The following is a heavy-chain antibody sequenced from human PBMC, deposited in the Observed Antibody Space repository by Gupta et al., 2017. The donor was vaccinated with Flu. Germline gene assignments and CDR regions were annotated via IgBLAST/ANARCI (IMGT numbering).Heavy chain of an antibody. CDR3: AKVRGVNAYDPFDS. J-gene: IGHJ4*02. V-gene: IGHV3-23*01. Sequence: YARGWGRKAPGKGLDWVSGIGETGDDTYYADSVKGRFTIYRDNSRNTLELEMNTLGGGDTAIYYGAKVRGVNAYDPFDSGGQGTLVTVSS. CDR2: IGETGDDT. D-gene: IGHD5-12*01. CDR1: YA.